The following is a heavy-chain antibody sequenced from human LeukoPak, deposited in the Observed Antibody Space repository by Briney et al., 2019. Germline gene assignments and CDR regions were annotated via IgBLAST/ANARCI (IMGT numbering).Heavy chain of an antibody. CDR1: GFIFNQYG. J-gene: IGHJ5*01. D-gene: IGHD3-3*01. CDR2: ISATTSTL. Sequence: GGSLRLSCTGSGFIFNQYGMMWVRQAPGKGPEWLSYISATTSTLYYVDSVKCRFTISRDKTKSSLYLQMNSLTVEDTAIYYCARCLWSSSRYMDSWGQGTLVTVSA. CDR3: ARCLWSSSRYMDS. V-gene: IGHV3-48*01.